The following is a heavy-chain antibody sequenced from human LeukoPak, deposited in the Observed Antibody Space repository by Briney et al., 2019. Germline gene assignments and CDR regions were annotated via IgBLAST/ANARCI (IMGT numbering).Heavy chain of an antibody. CDR2: ISGSGGST. CDR3: AKDLRRSGELSWGHGAFDI. D-gene: IGHD3-10*01. CDR1: GFTFSSYA. V-gene: IGHV3-23*01. Sequence: GGSLRLSCAASGFTFSSYAMSWVRQAPGKGLEWVSAISGSGGSTYYADSVKGRFTISRDNSKNTLYLQMNSLRAEDTAVYYCAKDLRRSGELSWGHGAFDIWGQGTMVTVSS. J-gene: IGHJ3*02.